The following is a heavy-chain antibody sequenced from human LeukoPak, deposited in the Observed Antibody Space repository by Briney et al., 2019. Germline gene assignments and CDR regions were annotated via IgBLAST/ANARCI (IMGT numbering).Heavy chain of an antibody. J-gene: IGHJ4*02. V-gene: IGHV1-3*01. CDR2: INAGNGNT. Sequence: ASVKVSCKASGYTFTSYAMHWVRQAPGQRLEWMGWINAGNGNTKYSQKFQGRVTITRDTSASTAYMELSSLRSEDTAVYYCARDLSGYTIFLDYWGQGTLVTVSS. CDR3: ARDLSGYTIFLDY. CDR1: GYTFTSYA. D-gene: IGHD5-12*01.